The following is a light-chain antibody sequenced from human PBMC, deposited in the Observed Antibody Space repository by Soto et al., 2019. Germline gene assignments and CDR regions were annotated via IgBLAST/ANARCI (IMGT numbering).Light chain of an antibody. CDR1: SSDVGGYNY. CDR2: EVS. J-gene: IGLJ2*01. Sequence: QSALTQPASVSGSPGQSITISCTGTSSDVGGYNYVSWYQQHPGKAPKLMIYEVSNRPSGVSNRFSGSKSGNTASLTISGLQAEDEADYYCSSDTSTSAVLFGGGTKLTVL. CDR3: SSDTSTSAVL. V-gene: IGLV2-14*01.